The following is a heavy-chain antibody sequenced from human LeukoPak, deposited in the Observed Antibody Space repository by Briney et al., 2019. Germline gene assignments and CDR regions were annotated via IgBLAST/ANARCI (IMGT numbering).Heavy chain of an antibody. CDR2: ISYDGSNK. J-gene: IGHJ4*02. V-gene: IGHV3-30-3*01. D-gene: IGHD5-18*01. CDR3: ATTVRGYRFYFDY. Sequence: GGSLRLSCAASGFTFSSYAMHWVRQAPGKGLEWVAVISYDGSNKYYADSVKGRFTISRDNSKNTLYLQMNSLRAEDTAVYYCATTVRGYRFYFDYWGQGTLVTVSS. CDR1: GFTFSSYA.